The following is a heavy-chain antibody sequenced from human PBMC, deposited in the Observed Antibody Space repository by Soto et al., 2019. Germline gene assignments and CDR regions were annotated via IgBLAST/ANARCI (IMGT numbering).Heavy chain of an antibody. D-gene: IGHD3-16*02. J-gene: IGHJ5*02. CDR2: INHSGST. V-gene: IGHV4-34*01. CDR3: ARETPKTYDYVWGSYRSNWFDP. CDR1: GGSFSGYY. Sequence: SETLSLTCAVYGGSFSGYYWSWIRQPPGKGLEWIGEINHSGSTNYNPSLKSRVTISVDTSKNQFSLKLSSVTAADTAVYYCARETPKTYDYVWGSYRSNWFDPWGQGTLGTVSS.